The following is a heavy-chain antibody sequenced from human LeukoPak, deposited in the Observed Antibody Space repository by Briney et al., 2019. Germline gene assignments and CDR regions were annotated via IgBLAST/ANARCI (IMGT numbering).Heavy chain of an antibody. V-gene: IGHV1-69*02. CDR1: GGTFSSYT. CDR3: ASCFWSGYKSSYYYGMGV. J-gene: IGHJ6*02. CDR2: IIPILGIA. Sequence: ASVKVSCKASGGTFSSYTISWVRQAPGQGLEWMGRIIPILGIANYAQKFQGRVTITADKSTSTAYMELSGLRSEDTAVYYCASCFWSGYKSSYYYGMGVWGQGTTVTVSS. D-gene: IGHD3-3*01.